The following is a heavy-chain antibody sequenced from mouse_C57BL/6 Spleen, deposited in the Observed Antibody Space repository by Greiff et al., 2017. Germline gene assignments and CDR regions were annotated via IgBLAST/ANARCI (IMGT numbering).Heavy chain of an antibody. CDR3: ARYPSPIYYDYGYCDY. D-gene: IGHD2-4*01. CDR1: GYTFTSYW. J-gene: IGHJ2*01. Sequence: VQLQQPGAELVKPGASVKMSCKASGYTFTSYWITWVKQRPGQGLEWIGDIYPGSGSTNYNEKFKSKATLTVDTSSSTAYMQLSSLTSEDSAVYYCARYPSPIYYDYGYCDYWGQGTTLTVSS. CDR2: IYPGSGST. V-gene: IGHV1-55*01.